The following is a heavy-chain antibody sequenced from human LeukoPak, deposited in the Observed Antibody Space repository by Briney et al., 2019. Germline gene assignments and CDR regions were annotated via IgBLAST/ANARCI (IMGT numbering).Heavy chain of an antibody. D-gene: IGHD2-15*01. CDR1: GGSISSYY. CDR3: ASHAGGKKGYFDY. CDR2: IYYSGST. J-gene: IGHJ4*02. Sequence: SETLPLTCTVSGGSISSYYWSWIRQSPGKGLEWIGYIYYSGSTNYNPSLKSRVTISVDTSKNQFSLKLSSVTAADTAVYYCASHAGGKKGYFDYWGQGTLVTVSS. V-gene: IGHV4-59*08.